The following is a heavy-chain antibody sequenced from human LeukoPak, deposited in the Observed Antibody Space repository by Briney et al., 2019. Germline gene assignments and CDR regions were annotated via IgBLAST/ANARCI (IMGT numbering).Heavy chain of an antibody. CDR1: GFTFSSYS. Sequence: PGGSLRLSCAASGFTFSSYSMNWVRQAPGKGLEWVSSISSSSSYTYYADSVKGRFTISRDNAKNSLYLQMNSLRAEDTAVYYCARDQGYYYDSSGYFDYWGQGTLVTVSS. V-gene: IGHV3-21*01. CDR3: ARDQGYYYDSSGYFDY. CDR2: ISSSSSYT. J-gene: IGHJ4*02. D-gene: IGHD3-22*01.